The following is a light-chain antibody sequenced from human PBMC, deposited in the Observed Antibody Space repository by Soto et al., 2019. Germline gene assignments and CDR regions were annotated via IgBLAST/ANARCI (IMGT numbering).Light chain of an antibody. J-gene: IGKJ5*01. CDR2: GAF. CDR1: PSVTNF. V-gene: IGKV3-11*01. CDR3: QQRNVWPPVT. Sequence: PGEIATLSCRASPSVTNFLAWYQQRPGQAPRLLIYGAFNRANGIPARFSGSGSGTDFTLTISSLEPEDSAVYYCQQRNVWPPVTFGQGTRLEIK.